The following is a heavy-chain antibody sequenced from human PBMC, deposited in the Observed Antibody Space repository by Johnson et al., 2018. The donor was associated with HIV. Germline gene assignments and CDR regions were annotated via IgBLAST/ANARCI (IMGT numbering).Heavy chain of an antibody. D-gene: IGHD7-27*01. Sequence: VQLVESGGGLVQPGRSLRLSCEASGFTFAHYAMHWVRQAPGKGLEWVSSISWNSGSIGYADSVRGRFTISRDNTKNSLYLQMNSLRAEDTAVYYCARERGLGHAFDIWGQGTMVTVSS. V-gene: IGHV3-9*01. CDR1: GFTFAHYA. CDR2: ISWNSGSI. J-gene: IGHJ3*02. CDR3: ARERGLGHAFDI.